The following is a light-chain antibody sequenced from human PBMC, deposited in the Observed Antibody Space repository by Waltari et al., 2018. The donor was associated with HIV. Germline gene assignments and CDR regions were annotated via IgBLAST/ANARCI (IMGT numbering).Light chain of an antibody. Sequence: QSALTQPASVSGSPGQSITISCTGTSSDIGTYNYVSWYQQHPGKAPKLMIYDVSNRPSGVSNRCSGSKSGNTAFLTISGLQAEDEADYYCSSYTSSSTPVVFGGGTKLTVL. CDR2: DVS. CDR3: SSYTSSSTPVV. V-gene: IGLV2-14*01. CDR1: SSDIGTYNY. J-gene: IGLJ2*01.